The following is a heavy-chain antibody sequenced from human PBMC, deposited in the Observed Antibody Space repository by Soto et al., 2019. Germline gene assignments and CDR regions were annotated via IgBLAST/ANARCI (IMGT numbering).Heavy chain of an antibody. V-gene: IGHV5-51*01. Sequence: AESLKISCKGSGYSFTSYWIGWVRQMPGKGLEWMGIIYPGDSDTRYSPSFQGQVTISADKSISTAYLQWSSLKASDTAMYYCARHSLRLTDYYYYCMDVRDQATTVTVSS. CDR1: GYSFTSYW. D-gene: IGHD2-15*01. CDR3: ARHSLRLTDYYYYCMDV. J-gene: IGHJ6*02. CDR2: IYPGDSDT.